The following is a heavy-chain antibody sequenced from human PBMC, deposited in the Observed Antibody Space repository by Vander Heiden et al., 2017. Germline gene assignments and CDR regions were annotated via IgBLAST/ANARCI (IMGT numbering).Heavy chain of an antibody. CDR1: GFTFNTYS. CDR2: ISSSGNSI. J-gene: IGHJ4*02. CDR3: ARGGSYGQY. V-gene: IGHV3-48*02. D-gene: IGHD5-18*01. Sequence: EVQLVESGGDLVQPGGSLRLSCAASGFTFNTYSMHWVRQAPGKGLEWVSYISSSGNSIYYKDSVKGRFTISRDNAKNSLYLQMNSLRDEDTAVYYCARGGSYGQYWGQGTLVTVSS.